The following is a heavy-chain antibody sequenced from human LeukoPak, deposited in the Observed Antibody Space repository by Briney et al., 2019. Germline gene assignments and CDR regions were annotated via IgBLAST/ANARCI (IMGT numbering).Heavy chain of an antibody. J-gene: IGHJ3*02. Sequence: WASVKVSCQASNYTFTNYGISWVQQAPRQGLELMGWISTYNGNTDYAQKLQGRVTMTTDTSTSTAYMELRSLRSDDTAVYYCARDQVWLQFPESGAFDIWGQGTMVTVSS. CDR2: ISTYNGNT. V-gene: IGHV1-18*01. CDR1: NYTFTNYG. CDR3: ARDQVWLQFPESGAFDI. D-gene: IGHD5-24*01.